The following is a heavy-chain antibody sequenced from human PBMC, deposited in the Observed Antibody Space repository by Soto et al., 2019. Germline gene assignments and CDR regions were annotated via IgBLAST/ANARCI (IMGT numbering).Heavy chain of an antibody. CDR1: GGSSSSSNW. V-gene: IGHV4-4*02. Sequence: QVQLQESGPGLVKPSGSLSLTCAVSGGSSSSSNWWSWVRQPPGKGLEWIGEIYHSGSTNYNPSLKSRVTISVDKSKNQFSLKLSSVTAADTAVYYCARTYYYGSGSYYEYFQHWGQGTLVTVSS. J-gene: IGHJ1*01. CDR3: ARTYYYGSGSYYEYFQH. D-gene: IGHD3-10*01. CDR2: IYHSGST.